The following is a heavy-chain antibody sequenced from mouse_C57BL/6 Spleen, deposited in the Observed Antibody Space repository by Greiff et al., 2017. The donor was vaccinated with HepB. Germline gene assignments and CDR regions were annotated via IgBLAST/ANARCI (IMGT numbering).Heavy chain of an antibody. V-gene: IGHV1-81*01. D-gene: IGHD2-3*01. CDR2: IYPRSGNT. J-gene: IGHJ3*01. Sequence: VKLQQSGAELARPGASVKLSCKASGYTFTSYGISWVKQRTGQGLEWIGEIYPRSGNTYYNEKFKGKATLTADKSSSTAYMELRSLTSEDSAVYFCASGDGSRPLFAYWGQGTLVTVSA. CDR3: ASGDGSRPLFAY. CDR1: GYTFTSYG.